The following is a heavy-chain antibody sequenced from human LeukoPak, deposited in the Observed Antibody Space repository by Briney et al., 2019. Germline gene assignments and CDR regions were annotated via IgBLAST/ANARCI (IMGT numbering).Heavy chain of an antibody. CDR2: IWYDGSNI. D-gene: IGHD1-26*01. J-gene: IGHJ4*02. CDR1: GFTFSSYG. CDR3: EASWHY. Sequence: GGSLRLSCAASGFTFSSYGMHWVRQAPGKGLEWVAVIWYDGSNIYYADSVKGRFTISRDNSKDTLFLQMNSLKIEDTAIYYCEASWHYWGQGTLVTVSS. V-gene: IGHV3-30*02.